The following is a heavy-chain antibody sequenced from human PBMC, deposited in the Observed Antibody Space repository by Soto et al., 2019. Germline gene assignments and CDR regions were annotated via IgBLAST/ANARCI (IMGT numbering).Heavy chain of an antibody. V-gene: IGHV4-39*01. D-gene: IGHD3-10*01. Sequence: TSETLSLTCTVSGGSISSSSFHWGWIRQPPGKGLEWIGSIYYNGNTYYNPSLKSRVTISVDTSKDQFSLRLSSVSAADTAMYYCARVPVLLWFGESYPYGMDIWGQGTTVTVSS. CDR3: ARVPVLLWFGESYPYGMDI. J-gene: IGHJ6*02. CDR2: IYYNGNT. CDR1: GGSISSSSFH.